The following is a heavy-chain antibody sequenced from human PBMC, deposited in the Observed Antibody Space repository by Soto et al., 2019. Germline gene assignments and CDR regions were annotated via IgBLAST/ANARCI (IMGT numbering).Heavy chain of an antibody. D-gene: IGHD4-17*01. CDR2: ISFDGTKK. J-gene: IGHJ6*01. CDR3: AREDDYGYRYINYGLDV. Sequence: WGSLLLSSVSSVFTFSIYAMIWVRQAPGQGLEWVGVISFDGTKKYYSDSVKGRFTISRDNLKNTLYLQMKNLRVEDAAPYFCAREDDYGYRYINYGLDVWGHGTTVTVSS. V-gene: IGHV3-30*03. CDR1: VFTFSIYA.